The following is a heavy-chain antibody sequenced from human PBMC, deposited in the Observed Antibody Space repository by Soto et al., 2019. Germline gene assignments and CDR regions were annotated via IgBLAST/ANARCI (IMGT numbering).Heavy chain of an antibody. CDR2: INAGSGNT. J-gene: IGHJ5*02. V-gene: IGHV1-3*01. D-gene: IGHD6-13*01. CDR3: ARGLAADGA. CDR1: GYTFTHYA. Sequence: QVQLVQSGAEVKKPGASVKVSCTASGYTFTHYAIHWVRHAPGQRLEWMGFINAGSGNTNYSQTFQGRLTFTKDTSASTAYMDLSSLRSEDTAIYYCARGLAADGAWGQGTLVTVSS.